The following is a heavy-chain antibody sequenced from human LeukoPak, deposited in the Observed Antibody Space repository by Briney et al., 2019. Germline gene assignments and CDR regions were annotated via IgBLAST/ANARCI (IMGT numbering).Heavy chain of an antibody. CDR2: IHPNSWGT. CDR1: GYTFTGYF. J-gene: IGHJ6*03. CDR3: ARDARYCSSTSCLKNYYYMDV. Sequence: SVTVSCQASGYTFTGYFMHWVRQAPGQGLEWMGWIHPNSWGTNYAQKLQGRVTMTRDTSISTAYMELSRLRSDDTAVYYCARDARYCSSTSCLKNYYYMDVWGKGTTVTVSS. V-gene: IGHV1-2*02. D-gene: IGHD2-2*01.